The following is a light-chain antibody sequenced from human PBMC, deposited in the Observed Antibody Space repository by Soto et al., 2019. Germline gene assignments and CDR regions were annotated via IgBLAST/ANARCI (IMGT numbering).Light chain of an antibody. CDR3: SSYTSSSTVV. V-gene: IGLV2-14*01. J-gene: IGLJ2*01. CDR1: SRDVGAYNY. Sequence: QSALTQPASVSGSPGPSITISCTGTSRDVGAYNYVSWYQQHPGKAPKLIISEVSNRPSGVSNRFSGSKSGNTASLTISGLQAEDEADYYCSSYTSSSTVVFGGGTKLTVL. CDR2: EVS.